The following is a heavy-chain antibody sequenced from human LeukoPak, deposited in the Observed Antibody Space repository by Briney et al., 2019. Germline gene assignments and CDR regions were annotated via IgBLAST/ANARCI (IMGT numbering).Heavy chain of an antibody. CDR2: SSSSGSST. J-gene: IGHJ4*02. V-gene: IGHV3-11*01. CDR1: GFSFSDYY. Sequence: PGGSLRLSCAASGFSFSDYYTNWIRQAPGKGLEWVSYSSSSGSSTYYADSVKGRFTISRDYAKNALFLQMNSLRAEDTAVYYCTAAPNTTPGSLGHWGQGTLVTVSS. D-gene: IGHD6-25*01. CDR3: TAAPNTTPGSLGH.